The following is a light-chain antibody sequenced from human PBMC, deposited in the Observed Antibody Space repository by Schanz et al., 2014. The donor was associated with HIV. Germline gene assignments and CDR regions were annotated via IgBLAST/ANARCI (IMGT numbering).Light chain of an antibody. J-gene: IGKJ4*01. CDR3: QHYGDSRGT. CDR1: QRLSSSY. Sequence: EFVLTQSPGSLSLSPGGRATLSCGASQRLSSSYLAWYQQKRDQPPRLVIYATSTRAAGIPDRFSGTGSGTDFTLTISRLEPEDFAVYYCQHYGDSRGTFGGGTEVDIK. CDR2: ATS. V-gene: IGKV3-20*01.